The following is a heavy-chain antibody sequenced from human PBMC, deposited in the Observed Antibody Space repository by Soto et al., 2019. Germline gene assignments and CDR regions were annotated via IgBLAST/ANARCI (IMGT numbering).Heavy chain of an antibody. CDR1: RFTFTNYA. J-gene: IGHJ4*02. CDR2: IYSGGST. D-gene: IGHD4-17*01. V-gene: IGHV3-66*01. CDR3: ARWTDYRGVFDY. Sequence: GGSLRLSCAASRFTFTNYAMSWVRQAPGKGLEWVSVIYSGGSTYYADSVKGRFTMSRDNSKNTLYLQMNSPRAEDTAVYYCARWTDYRGVFDYWAQGTLVTVSS.